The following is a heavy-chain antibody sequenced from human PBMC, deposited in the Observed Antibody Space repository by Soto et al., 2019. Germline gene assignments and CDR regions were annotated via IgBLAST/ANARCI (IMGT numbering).Heavy chain of an antibody. J-gene: IGHJ5*02. CDR2: IIPIFGTA. V-gene: IGHV1-69*12. D-gene: IGHD3-22*01. CDR3: ARLVVVITSVSGWCDP. Sequence: QVQLVQSGAEVKKPGSSVKVSCKASGGTFSSYAISWVRQAPAQMLEWRGGIIPIFGTANYAQKFQGRVTSTADESTSTAYMELGSLGSEVTAVYYCARLVVVITSVSGWCDPWGQGTLVTVSS. CDR1: GGTFSSYA.